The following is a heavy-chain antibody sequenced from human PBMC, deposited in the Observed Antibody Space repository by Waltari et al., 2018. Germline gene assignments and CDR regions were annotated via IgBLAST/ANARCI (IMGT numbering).Heavy chain of an antibody. Sequence: QVQLVQSGAEVKKPGASVKVSCKASGYTFTSYDINWVRQATGQGLAWMGWMNANSGNTGYAQKCQGRVTITRNTSISTAYMELGSLRSEDTAVYYCARGELANWGNPFDIWGQGTMVTVSS. D-gene: IGHD7-27*01. CDR1: GYTFTSYD. CDR3: ARGELANWGNPFDI. J-gene: IGHJ3*02. CDR2: MNANSGNT. V-gene: IGHV1-8*03.